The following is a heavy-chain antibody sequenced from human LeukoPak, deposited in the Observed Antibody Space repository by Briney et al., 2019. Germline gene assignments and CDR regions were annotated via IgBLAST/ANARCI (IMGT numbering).Heavy chain of an antibody. Sequence: PSETLSLTCTVSGGSVNSGGYYWSWIRQPPGKGLEWIGYIYYSEGTNYNPSLKSRVTISVDTSKNQFSLKLSSVTAADTAVYYCARDRSTVTRYYFDSWGQGTLVTVSS. CDR3: ARDRSTVTRYYFDS. CDR2: IYYSEGT. D-gene: IGHD4-17*01. CDR1: GGSVNSGGYY. V-gene: IGHV4-61*08. J-gene: IGHJ4*02.